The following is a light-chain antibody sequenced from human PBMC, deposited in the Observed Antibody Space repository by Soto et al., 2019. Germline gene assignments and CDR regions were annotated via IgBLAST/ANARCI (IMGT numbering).Light chain of an antibody. V-gene: IGKV3-11*01. J-gene: IGKJ4*01. Sequence: EIVMTQSPATLSGSPVERATLSCRASQSINSHLGWYQQKPGQAPRLLVYDASNRASGIPARFSGSGSETDFTLTISSLEHEDSAVYYCQQRSNWPSLTFGGGTKVDIK. CDR2: DAS. CDR1: QSINSH. CDR3: QQRSNWPSLT.